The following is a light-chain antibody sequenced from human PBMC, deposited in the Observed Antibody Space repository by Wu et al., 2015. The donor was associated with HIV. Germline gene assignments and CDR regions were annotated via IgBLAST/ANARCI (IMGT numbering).Light chain of an antibody. CDR2: DAS. CDR1: QSVSNN. J-gene: IGKJ4*01. Sequence: EIVMTQSPATLSVSPGERATLSCRASQSVSNNLAWYQQKPGQAPRLLIYDASNRATGIPARFSGSGSGTDFTLTISSLEPEDFAVYYCQQRSNWPPLTFGGGTKVEIK. V-gene: IGKV3-11*01. CDR3: QQRSNWPPLT.